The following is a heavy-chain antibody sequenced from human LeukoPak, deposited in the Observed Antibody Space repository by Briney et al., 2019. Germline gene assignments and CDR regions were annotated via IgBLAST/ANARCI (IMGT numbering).Heavy chain of an antibody. V-gene: IGHV4-34*01. CDR2: ISHSGST. D-gene: IGHD3-10*01. CDR3: ARGPRRSVDY. J-gene: IGHJ4*02. Sequence: SETLSLTSAVYGGSFSGYYWSWIRQPPGKGREWIGEISHSGSTNYNPSLKSRVTISVDTSKNQFSLKLSSVTAADTAVYYCARGPRRSVDYWGQGTLVTVSS. CDR1: GGSFSGYY.